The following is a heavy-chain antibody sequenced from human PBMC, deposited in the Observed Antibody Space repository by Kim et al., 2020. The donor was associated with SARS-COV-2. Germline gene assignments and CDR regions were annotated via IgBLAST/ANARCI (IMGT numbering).Heavy chain of an antibody. CDR3: TKAVLAGGADV. Sequence: GGSLRLSCIASGFTFHDHAMHWVRQAPGKGLEWVSGIMWNTAGIGYADSVKGRFTTSIDKAKNSLYLQMNSLRPEDTALYYCTKAVLAGGADVWGQGTA. V-gene: IGHV3-9*01. J-gene: IGHJ6*02. CDR1: GFTFHDHA. D-gene: IGHD3-3*02. CDR2: IMWNTAGI.